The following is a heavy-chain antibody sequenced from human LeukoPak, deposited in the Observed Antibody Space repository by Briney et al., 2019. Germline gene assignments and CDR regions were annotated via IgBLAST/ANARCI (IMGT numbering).Heavy chain of an antibody. CDR2: IIPIFGTA. CDR3: ARENCSSTSCYFDY. D-gene: IGHD2-2*01. CDR1: GGTFSSYA. Sequence: ASVKVSCKASGGTFSSYAISWVRQAPGQGLEWMGGIIPIFGTANYAQKFQGRVTITADESTSTAYMELSSLRSEDTAVYYCARENCSSTSCYFDYWGQGTLVTVSS. J-gene: IGHJ4*02. V-gene: IGHV1-69*13.